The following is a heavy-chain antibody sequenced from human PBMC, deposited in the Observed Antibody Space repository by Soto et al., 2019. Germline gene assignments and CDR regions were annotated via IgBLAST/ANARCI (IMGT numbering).Heavy chain of an antibody. J-gene: IGHJ4*02. V-gene: IGHV4-59*01. CDR2: IFHTGNT. CDR1: GDSFSSYY. D-gene: IGHD6-6*01. Sequence: KPSETLSLTCTVSGDSFSSYYWTWIRQPPGKRLEWVAYIFHTGNTNYNPSLKSRVTISVDTSKNQFSLKLRSVTPADTAVYYCAELDGAIDHWGPGTLVTVSS. CDR3: AELDGAIDH.